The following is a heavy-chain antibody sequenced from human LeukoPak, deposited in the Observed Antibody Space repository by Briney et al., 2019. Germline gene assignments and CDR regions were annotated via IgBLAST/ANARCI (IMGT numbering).Heavy chain of an antibody. J-gene: IGHJ4*02. V-gene: IGHV6-1*01. CDR3: ARGRGSEQLVPDY. D-gene: IGHD6-13*01. CDR2: TYYRSKWYN. Sequence: SQTLSLTCAISGDSVSSNSAAWNWIRQSPSRGLEWLERTYYRSKWYNDYAVSVKSRITINPDTSKNQFSLQLSSVTPEDTAVYYCARGRGSEQLVPDYWRQGTLVTVSS. CDR1: GDSVSSNSAA.